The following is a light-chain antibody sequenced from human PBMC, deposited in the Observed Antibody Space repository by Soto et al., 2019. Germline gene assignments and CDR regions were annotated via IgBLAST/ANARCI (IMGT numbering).Light chain of an antibody. CDR1: SSDVGGYNY. CDR2: DVS. CDR3: SSYDTSNNLCV. J-gene: IGLJ2*01. V-gene: IGLV2-8*01. Sequence: QSVLTQPPSASGSPGQSVTISCIGTSSDVGGYNYVSWYQQHPGKAPKLMIYDVSKRPSGVPDRFSGSKSGNTASLTVSGLQAEEEADYYCSSYDTSNNLCVFGGGTKLTVL.